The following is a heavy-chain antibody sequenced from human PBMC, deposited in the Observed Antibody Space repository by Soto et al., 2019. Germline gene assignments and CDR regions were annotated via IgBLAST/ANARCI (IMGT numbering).Heavy chain of an antibody. CDR3: AKDRVGPVYNTDSSGSSGY. D-gene: IGHD6-19*01. J-gene: IGHJ4*02. CDR2: ISGSGGST. V-gene: IGHV3-23*01. Sequence: GGSLRLSCAASGFTFSSYAMSWVRQAPGKGLEWVSAISGSGGSTYYADSVKGRFTISRDNSKNTLYLQMNSLRAEDTAVYYCAKDRVGPVYNTDSSGSSGYWGQGTLVTVSS. CDR1: GFTFSSYA.